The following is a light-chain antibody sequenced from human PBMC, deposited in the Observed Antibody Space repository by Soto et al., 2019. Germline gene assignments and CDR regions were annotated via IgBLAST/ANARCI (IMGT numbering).Light chain of an antibody. J-gene: IGKJ4*01. CDR1: QSVRSSY. Sequence: EMVVPQSSCPLPLSPGDRATLPCRASQSVRSSYLAWHQQRPGQAPRLLIYGASSRATGIPDRFSGSGSGTDFTLTIVSLEPADFPVDFCKQYGRSRRQIVGGGTKVDIK. CDR2: GAS. V-gene: IGKV3-20*01. CDR3: KQYGRSRRQI.